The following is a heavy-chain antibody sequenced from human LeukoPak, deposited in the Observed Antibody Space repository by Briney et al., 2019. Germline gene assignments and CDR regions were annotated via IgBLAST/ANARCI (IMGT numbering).Heavy chain of an antibody. J-gene: IGHJ4*02. CDR2: IKSDGRST. D-gene: IGHD6-13*01. V-gene: IGHV3-74*01. CDR1: GFTFSSYW. CDR3: ARDYGAAAGLIDY. Sequence: GGSLRLSCAASGFTFSSYWMHWVRQAPGKGLVWFSLIKSDGRSTSYADSVKGQFTISRDNAKKTLYLQMNSLRAEDTAVYYCARDYGAAAGLIDYWGQGTLVTVSS.